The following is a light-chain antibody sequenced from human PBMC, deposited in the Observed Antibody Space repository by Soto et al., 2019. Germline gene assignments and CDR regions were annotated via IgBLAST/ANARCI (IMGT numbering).Light chain of an antibody. CDR2: DVS. Sequence: QSALTQPASVSGSPGQSITISCTGTSSDIGGYNFVSWYQQYPGNAPKLIISDVSHRPSGVFDRFSGSKYGNTASLTISGLLTDDEADYYCSSYSRSSIHEYVFGTGTKLTVL. V-gene: IGLV2-14*01. CDR3: SSYSRSSIHEYV. J-gene: IGLJ1*01. CDR1: SSDIGGYNF.